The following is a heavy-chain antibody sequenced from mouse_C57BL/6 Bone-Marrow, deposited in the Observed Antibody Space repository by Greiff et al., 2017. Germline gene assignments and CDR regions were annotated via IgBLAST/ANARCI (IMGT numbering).Heavy chain of an antibody. D-gene: IGHD6-1*01. CDR3: ARRTTYYAMDY. CDR1: GYSITSGYY. V-gene: IGHV3-6*01. J-gene: IGHJ4*01. Sequence: ESGPGLVKPSQSLSLPCSVTGYSITSGYYWNWIRQFPGNKLEWMGYISYDGSNNYHQSLKNRIAITRDTSKNQVFLKLKSVTTEDTATYYWARRTTYYAMDYWGQGTSVTVSS. CDR2: ISYDGSN.